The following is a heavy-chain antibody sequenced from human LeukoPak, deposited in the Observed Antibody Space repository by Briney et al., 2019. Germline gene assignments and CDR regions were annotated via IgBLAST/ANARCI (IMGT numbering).Heavy chain of an antibody. CDR1: GYTFTSYG. V-gene: IGHV1-18*01. D-gene: IGHD3-9*01. Sequence: GESLKISCKGSGYTFTSYGVSWVRQAPGQGLEWMGWISTYNGDTDYAQKLQGRLTMTTDTSTSTAYMELRSLRSDDTAVYYCARDPGQYYDILTGYYTPYYFDNWGQGTLVTVSS. J-gene: IGHJ4*02. CDR3: ARDPGQYYDILTGYYTPYYFDN. CDR2: ISTYNGDT.